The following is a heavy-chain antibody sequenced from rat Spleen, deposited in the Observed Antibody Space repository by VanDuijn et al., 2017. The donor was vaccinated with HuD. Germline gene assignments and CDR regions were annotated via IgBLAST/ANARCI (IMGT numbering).Heavy chain of an antibody. CDR1: GFTFSDYA. Sequence: EVQLVESGGGLVQPGRSLKFSCAASGFTFSDYAMAWVRQAPKKGLEWVATISYDGSSTYYRDSVKGRFTISRDDAKSILYLQMNSLRSEDTATYYCTREETLYWYFDFWGPGTMVTVSS. CDR2: ISYDGSST. CDR3: TREETLYWYFDF. D-gene: IGHD3-4*01. V-gene: IGHV5-17*01. J-gene: IGHJ1*01.